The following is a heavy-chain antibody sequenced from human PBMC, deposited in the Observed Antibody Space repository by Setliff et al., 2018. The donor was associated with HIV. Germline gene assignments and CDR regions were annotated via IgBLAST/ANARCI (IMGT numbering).Heavy chain of an antibody. J-gene: IGHJ4*02. CDR2: INPSGGST. D-gene: IGHD4-17*01. CDR1: GYTFNSFY. V-gene: IGHV1-46*02. CDR3: ARSGREANLYGLYGVHYFDY. Sequence: ASVKVSCKASGYTFNSFYMHWVRQAPGQGLEWMGIINPSGGSTSYAQKFQGRVTMTRDTSTSTVYMELSSLRSEDTAIYYCARSGREANLYGLYGVHYFDYWGQGTLVTVSS.